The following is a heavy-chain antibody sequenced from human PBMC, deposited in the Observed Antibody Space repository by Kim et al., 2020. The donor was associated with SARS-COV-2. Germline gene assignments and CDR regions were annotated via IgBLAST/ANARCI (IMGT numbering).Heavy chain of an antibody. V-gene: IGHV3-72*01. CDR3: ARAVVTTSNHYSFDI. CDR2: TRNKANSYTT. CDR1: GFTFSAHY. D-gene: IGHD2-21*02. Sequence: GGCLRLSCTASGFTFSAHYMDWVRQAPGKGLEWVGRTRNKANSYTTEYAASVKGRFTISRDDSKNSLYLQMNSLITEDTAVYYCARAVVTTSNHYSFDIWGQGTMVTVSS. J-gene: IGHJ3*02.